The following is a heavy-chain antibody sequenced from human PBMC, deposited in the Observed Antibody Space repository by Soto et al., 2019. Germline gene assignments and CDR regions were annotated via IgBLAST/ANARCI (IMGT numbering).Heavy chain of an antibody. Sequence: ASVKVSCKASGGTFSSYAISWVRQAPGQELEWMGGIIPIFGTANYAQKFQGRVTITADKSTSTAYMELSSLRSEDTAVYYCARDSYSYGPFDYYGQGTRVTVAS. CDR3: ARDSYSYGPFDY. CDR1: GGTFSSYA. J-gene: IGHJ4*02. CDR2: IIPIFGTA. V-gene: IGHV1-69*06. D-gene: IGHD5-18*01.